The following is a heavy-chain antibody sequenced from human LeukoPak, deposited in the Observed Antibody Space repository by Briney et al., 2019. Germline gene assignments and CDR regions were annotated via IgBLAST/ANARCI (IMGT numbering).Heavy chain of an antibody. Sequence: SETLSLTCTVSGGSISSSSYYWGWIRQPPGKGLEWIGSINYSGRTYSNPSLKSRVTISVDTSNNQFSLKLSLGTAADAAVYYCARLRDGDNPDYWGQGTLVTVSS. D-gene: IGHD5-24*01. CDR3: ARLRDGDNPDY. V-gene: IGHV4-39*01. J-gene: IGHJ4*02. CDR1: GGSISSSSYY. CDR2: INYSGRT.